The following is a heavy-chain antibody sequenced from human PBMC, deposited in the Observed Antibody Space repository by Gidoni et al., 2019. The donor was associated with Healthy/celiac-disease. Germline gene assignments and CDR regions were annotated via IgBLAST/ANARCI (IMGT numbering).Heavy chain of an antibody. Sequence: EVQLVESGGGLVQPGGSLKLSCAASGFTFSGSAMHWVRQASGKGLEWVGRIRSKANSYATAYAASVKGRFTISRDDSKNTAYLQMNSLKTEDTAVYYCTRLAVGEQLGRDYWGQGTLVTVSS. J-gene: IGHJ4*02. CDR3: TRLAVGEQLGRDY. V-gene: IGHV3-73*01. CDR1: GFTFSGSA. D-gene: IGHD6-6*01. CDR2: IRSKANSYAT.